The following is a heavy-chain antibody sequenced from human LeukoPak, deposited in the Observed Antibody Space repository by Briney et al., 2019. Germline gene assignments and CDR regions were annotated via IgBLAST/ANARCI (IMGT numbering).Heavy chain of an antibody. D-gene: IGHD6-13*01. CDR1: GFTFSSYW. V-gene: IGHV3-7*04. CDR2: IKQDGSEK. J-gene: IGHJ4*02. Sequence: PGGSLRLSCAASGFTFSSYWMSWVRQAPGKGLEWVANIKQDGSEKYYVDSVKGRFTISRDNAKNSLHLQMNSLRAEDTAVYYCARGTIAAAGYYYFDYWGQGTQVTVSS. CDR3: ARGTIAAAGYYYFDY.